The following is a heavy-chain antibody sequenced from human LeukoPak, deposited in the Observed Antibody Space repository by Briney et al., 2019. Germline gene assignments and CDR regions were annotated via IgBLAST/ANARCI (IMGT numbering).Heavy chain of an antibody. D-gene: IGHD6-13*01. CDR1: SGSISSSNYH. V-gene: IGHV4-39*07. CDR2: IYYGGST. CDR3: ARAVSSWPHDRYDF. J-gene: IGHJ4*02. Sequence: SETLSLTCTVSSGSISSSNYHWGWIRQPPGKGLEWIGNIYYGGSTYYNPSLKSRVTMSIDTSKKQFSLILSSVTAADTAVYYCARAVSSWPHDRYDFWGQGTLVTVSS.